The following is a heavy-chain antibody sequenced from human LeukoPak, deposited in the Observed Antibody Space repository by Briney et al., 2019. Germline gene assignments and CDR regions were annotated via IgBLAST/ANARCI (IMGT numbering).Heavy chain of an antibody. V-gene: IGHV4-59*01. CDR1: GGSISSYY. Sequence: SETLSLTCTVSGGSISSYYWSWIRQPPGKGLEWIGYIYYSGSTNYNPSLKSRVTISVDTSKNQFSLKLSSVTAADTAVHYCARADLWGSYYFDYWGQGTLVTVSS. D-gene: IGHD4/OR15-4a*01. CDR2: IYYSGST. J-gene: IGHJ4*02. CDR3: ARADLWGSYYFDY.